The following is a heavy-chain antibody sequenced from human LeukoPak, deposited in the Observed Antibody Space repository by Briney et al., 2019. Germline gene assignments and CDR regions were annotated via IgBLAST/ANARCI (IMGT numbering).Heavy chain of an antibody. V-gene: IGHV1-69*02. J-gene: IGHJ4*02. CDR2: IIPILGIA. D-gene: IGHD3-10*01. Sequence: ASVKVSCKASGYTFTGYYMHWVRQAPGQGLEWMGRIIPILGIANYAQKFQGRVTITADKSTSTAYMELSSLRSEDTAVYYCARHGSGSPLGYWGQGTLVTVSS. CDR3: ARHGSGSPLGY. CDR1: GYTFTGYY.